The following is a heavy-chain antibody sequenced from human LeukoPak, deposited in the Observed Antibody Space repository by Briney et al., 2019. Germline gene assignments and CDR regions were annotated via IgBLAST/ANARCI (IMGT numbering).Heavy chain of an antibody. V-gene: IGHV4-34*01. CDR3: ARHYIVVVVAATLVENWFDP. D-gene: IGHD2-15*01. CDR1: GGSFSGYY. Sequence: TPSETPSLTCAVYGGSFSGYYWSWIRQPPGKGLEWIGEINHSGSTNYNPSLKSRVTISVDTSKNQFSLKLSSVTAADTAVYYCARHYIVVVVAATLVENWFDPWGQGTLVTVSS. CDR2: INHSGST. J-gene: IGHJ5*02.